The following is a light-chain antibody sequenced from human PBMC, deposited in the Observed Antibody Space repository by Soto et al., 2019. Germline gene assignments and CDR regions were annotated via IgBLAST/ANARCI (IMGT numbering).Light chain of an antibody. Sequence: QSALTPPPSASGSPGQSVTISCTGTSSDVGAYKYVSWYQQYPGKAPKLMIYEVTKRPSGVPDRFSGSKSGNTASLTVSGLQAEDEAGYYCTSYVGNDIWVFGGGTKLTVL. J-gene: IGLJ3*02. V-gene: IGLV2-8*01. CDR1: SSDVGAYKY. CDR3: TSYVGNDIWV. CDR2: EVT.